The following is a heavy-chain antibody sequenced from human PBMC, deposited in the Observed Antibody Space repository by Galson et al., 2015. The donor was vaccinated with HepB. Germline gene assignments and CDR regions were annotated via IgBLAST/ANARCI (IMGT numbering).Heavy chain of an antibody. D-gene: IGHD5-18*01. Sequence: QSGAEVKKPGESLRISCKGSGYSFTTYWISWVRQMPGKGLEWMGKIDPSDSYTNYSPSFEGHVTISTDKSIATAYLQWSSLKASDTAMFYCARHLGYNYGRFFDFWGQGTLVTVSS. V-gene: IGHV5-10-1*01. CDR1: GYSFTTYW. CDR2: IDPSDSYT. J-gene: IGHJ4*02. CDR3: ARHLGYNYGRFFDF.